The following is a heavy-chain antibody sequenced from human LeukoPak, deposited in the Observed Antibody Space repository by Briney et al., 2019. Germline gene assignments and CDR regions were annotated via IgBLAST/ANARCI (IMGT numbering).Heavy chain of an antibody. D-gene: IGHD4-17*01. Sequence: GGSLRLSCAASGFTFSSYSMNWVRQAPGKGLEWVSYISSSSSTIYYADSVKGRFTISRDNAKNTLYLQINSLRVEDTAVYYCIVFGDSNHWGQGTLVTVYS. CDR3: IVFGDSNH. J-gene: IGHJ5*02. CDR1: GFTFSSYS. V-gene: IGHV3-48*01. CDR2: ISSSSSTI.